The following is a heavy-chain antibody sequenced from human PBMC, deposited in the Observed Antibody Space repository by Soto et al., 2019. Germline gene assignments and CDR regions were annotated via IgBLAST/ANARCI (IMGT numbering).Heavy chain of an antibody. CDR2: IYYSGST. J-gene: IGHJ6*02. CDR3: ARALVETRGRRGYYYYGMDV. CDR1: GGSISASSYY. D-gene: IGHD2-8*02. Sequence: QLQLQESGPGLVKPSETLSLTCSVSGGSISASSYYWAWIRQPPGKVLEWIGNIYYSGSTNYNPSLKSRVTIHVDTSKNQFSLKLSSVTAADTAVYYCARALVETRGRRGYYYYGMDVWGQGTTVTVSS. V-gene: IGHV4-39*01.